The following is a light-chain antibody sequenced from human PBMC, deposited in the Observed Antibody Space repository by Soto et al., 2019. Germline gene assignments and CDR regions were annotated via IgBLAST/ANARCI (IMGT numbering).Light chain of an antibody. J-gene: IGLJ1*01. V-gene: IGLV2-18*01. Sequence: QSALTQPPSVSGSPGQSVTISCTGTSTDFVSYNRVSWYQQPPGTAPKLIIYEASNRPSGVPDRFPGSKSGNTASLTISGLQAADEADYYCSLYTSENTYVFGTGTKV. CDR2: EAS. CDR3: SLYTSENTYV. CDR1: STDFVSYNR.